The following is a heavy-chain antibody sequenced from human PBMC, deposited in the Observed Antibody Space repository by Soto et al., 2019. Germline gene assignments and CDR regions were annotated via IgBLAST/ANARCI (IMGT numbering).Heavy chain of an antibody. D-gene: IGHD1-1*01. CDR2: ITWNSGSV. CDR3: AKDKERSVSGAYGMDV. V-gene: IGHV3-9*01. CDR1: GFTFDEYA. Sequence: GGSLRLSCVGSGFTFDEYAIHWVRQAPGKGLEWVSGITWNSGSVGYADSVKGRFTISRDNARNSLYLQVNSLRAEDTALYYCAKDKERSVSGAYGMDVWGLVTTVTVSS. J-gene: IGHJ6*02.